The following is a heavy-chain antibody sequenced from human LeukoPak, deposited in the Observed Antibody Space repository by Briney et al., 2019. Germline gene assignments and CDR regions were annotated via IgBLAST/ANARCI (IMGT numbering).Heavy chain of an antibody. CDR2: IYTSGST. Sequence: TLSLTGTVSGGSISSGSYYWSWIRQPAGKGLEWIGRIYTSGSTNYNPSLKSRVTISVDTSKNQFSQKLSSVTAADTAVYYCLGGDSSGYYEGYFDYWGQGTLVTVSS. CDR3: LGGDSSGYYEGYFDY. V-gene: IGHV4-61*02. CDR1: GGSISSGSYY. D-gene: IGHD3-22*01. J-gene: IGHJ4*02.